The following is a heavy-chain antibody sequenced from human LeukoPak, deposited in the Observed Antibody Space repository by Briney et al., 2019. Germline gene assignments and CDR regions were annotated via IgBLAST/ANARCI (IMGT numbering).Heavy chain of an antibody. CDR2: ISGSGGGT. V-gene: IGHV3-23*01. J-gene: IGHJ4*02. D-gene: IGHD2-2*01. Sequence: GGSLRLSCAASGFTFSTYAMSWVRQAPGTGLGWVSAISGSGGGTYYADSVKGRFTISRDNSKNTLYLQMSSLRAEDTAIYYCAKDSCSGTTCYWDYWGQGTLVTVSS. CDR3: AKDSCSGTTCYWDY. CDR1: GFTFSTYA.